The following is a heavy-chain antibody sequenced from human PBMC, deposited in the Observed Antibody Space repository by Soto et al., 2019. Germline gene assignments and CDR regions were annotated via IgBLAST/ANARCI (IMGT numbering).Heavy chain of an antibody. V-gene: IGHV4-61*01. J-gene: IGHJ4*02. CDR1: GGSVSSGSYY. CDR2: IYYSGCT. D-gene: IGHD5-18*01. CDR3: ARISVYSYGLPPYFDY. Sequence: QVQLQESGPGLVKPSETLSLTCTVSGGSVSSGSYYWSWIRQPPGKGLEWIGYIYYSGCTNYNPSLKSRVTISVDTSKNQFSLKLSSVTAADTAVYYCARISVYSYGLPPYFDYWGQGTLVTVSS.